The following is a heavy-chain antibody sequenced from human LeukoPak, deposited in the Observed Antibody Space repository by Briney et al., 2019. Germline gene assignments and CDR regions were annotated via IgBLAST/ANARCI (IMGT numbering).Heavy chain of an antibody. J-gene: IGHJ5*02. CDR1: GYTFTSYY. CDR3: ARDSNYYDSNNWFDP. CDR2: INPSGGST. V-gene: IGHV1-46*01. D-gene: IGHD3-22*01. Sequence: GASVKVSCKASGYTFTSYYMHWVRQAPGQGLEWMGIINPSGGSTSYAQKFQGRVTMTRDASTSTVYMELSSLRSEDTAVYYCARDSNYYDSNNWFDPWGQGTLVTVSS.